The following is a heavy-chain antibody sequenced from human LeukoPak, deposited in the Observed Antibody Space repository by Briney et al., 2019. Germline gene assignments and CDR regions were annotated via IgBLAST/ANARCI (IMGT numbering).Heavy chain of an antibody. CDR3: ARDRYYGSGSYMP. J-gene: IGHJ5*02. D-gene: IGHD3-10*01. V-gene: IGHV3-69-1*01. CDR1: GFTVSSNY. Sequence: GGSLRLSCAASGFTVSSNYMSWVRQAPGKGLEWVSSISSSSYIYYADSVKGRFTISRDNAKNSLYLQMNSLRAEDTAVYYCARDRYYGSGSYMPWGQGTLVTVSS. CDR2: ISSSSYI.